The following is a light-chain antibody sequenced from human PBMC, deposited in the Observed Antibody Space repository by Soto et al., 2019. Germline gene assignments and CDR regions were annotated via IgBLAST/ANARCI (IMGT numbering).Light chain of an antibody. V-gene: IGKV2D-29*02. Sequence: DLVMTQAPPSLSVTPGRPASISCKSNQSLVGSDRKTDLSWYVQKAGQSPQLLIYEVSKRFSGVPERFTGSGSATDFTLTISRVEAEDVGIYYCMQSADLPLTFGPGTKVDI. CDR3: MQSADLPLT. CDR2: EVS. J-gene: IGKJ3*01. CDR1: QSLVGSDRKTD.